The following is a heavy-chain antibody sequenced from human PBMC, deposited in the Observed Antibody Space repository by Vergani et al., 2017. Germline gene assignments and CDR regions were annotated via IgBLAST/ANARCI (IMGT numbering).Heavy chain of an antibody. Sequence: EVQLVESGGGLVQPGGSLRLSGAASGFTLSSYSMNWVRQAPGKGLEWVSYISSSSSTIYYADSVKGRFTISRDNAKNSLYLQMNSLRAEDTAVYYCARYQRGFFDYWGQGTLVTVSS. CDR2: ISSSSSTI. CDR3: ARYQRGFFDY. V-gene: IGHV3-48*04. CDR1: GFTLSSYS. J-gene: IGHJ4*02.